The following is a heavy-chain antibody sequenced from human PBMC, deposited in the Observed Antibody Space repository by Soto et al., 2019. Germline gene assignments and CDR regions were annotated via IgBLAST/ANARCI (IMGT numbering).Heavy chain of an antibody. Sequence: TLFRISTVSGGSISSGDYYWGWIRQPPGMGREWIGYIYYSGSTYYNPSLKSRVTISVDAHKNQFSLKLSSVNAAGTAVYYCASYSLGDDAFEICGQATMVTVS. CDR1: GGSISSGDYY. D-gene: IGHD6-13*01. CDR2: IYYSGST. J-gene: IGHJ3*02. V-gene: IGHV4-30-4*01. CDR3: ASYSLGDDAFEI.